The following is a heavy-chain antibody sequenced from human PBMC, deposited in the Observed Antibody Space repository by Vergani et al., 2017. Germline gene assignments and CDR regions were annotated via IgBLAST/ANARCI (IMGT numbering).Heavy chain of an antibody. CDR3: ARDPLYSTTWPFRLLDMDV. CDR2: FYTGGGT. J-gene: IGHJ6*02. D-gene: IGHD6-13*01. V-gene: IGHV4-61*02. CDR1: GGSISSGCYY. Sequence: QVQLQESGPGLVRPSQTLSLTCTVSGGSISSGCYYWSWFRQPAGKGLEWIGRFYTGGGTSYNPSLKSRVTISVDTAKNQFSLQLSSVTAADTAVYYCARDPLYSTTWPFRLLDMDVWGQGTTVTVSS.